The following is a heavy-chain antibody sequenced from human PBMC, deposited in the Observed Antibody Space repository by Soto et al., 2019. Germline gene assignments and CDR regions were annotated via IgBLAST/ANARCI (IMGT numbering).Heavy chain of an antibody. CDR2: MNAKSGDT. V-gene: IGHV1-8*01. CDR3: ARGHPFNYAGFDV. D-gene: IGHD3-16*01. CDR1: GYTFSDFD. J-gene: IGHJ6*02. Sequence: ASVKVSCKASGYTFSDFDINWLRQASGQGPEWMGWMNAKSGDTFFAQRFQGKFNMTWDTSLSTAYMEVGSLTSDDTAMYYCARGHPFNYAGFDVWGQGTTVTVYS.